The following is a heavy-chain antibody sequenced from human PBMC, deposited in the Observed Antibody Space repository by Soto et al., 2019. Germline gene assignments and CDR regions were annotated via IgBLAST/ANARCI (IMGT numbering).Heavy chain of an antibody. CDR2: ISTSGSSI. Sequence: QVQLVESGGGLVKPGGSLRLSCAASGFTFSDHYMNWIRQAPGKGLEWISYISTSGSSIYYADSVKGRFTISRDNARNSLYLQMNSLRAEDTAVYYCARGAYDPHYYGLDVWGQGTTVTVSS. D-gene: IGHD5-12*01. CDR3: ARGAYDPHYYGLDV. J-gene: IGHJ6*02. V-gene: IGHV3-11*01. CDR1: GFTFSDHY.